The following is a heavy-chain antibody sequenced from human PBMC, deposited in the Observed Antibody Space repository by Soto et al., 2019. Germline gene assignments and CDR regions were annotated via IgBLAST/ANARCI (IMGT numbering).Heavy chain of an antibody. CDR1: GDSISSGSYY. J-gene: IGHJ5*02. CDR2: IYYSGST. V-gene: IGHV4-39*01. Sequence: PSETLSLTCTVSGDSISSGSYYWGWIRQPPGKGLEWIGTIYYSGSTYYNPSLKSRVTISVDTSKNQVSLQLSSVTAADTAVYYCARQRKVRGVIVWWFDPWGQGTLVTVSS. CDR3: ARQRKVRGVIVWWFDP. D-gene: IGHD3-10*01.